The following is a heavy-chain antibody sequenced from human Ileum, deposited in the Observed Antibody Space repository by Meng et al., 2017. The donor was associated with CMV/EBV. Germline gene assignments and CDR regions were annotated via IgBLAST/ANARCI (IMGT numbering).Heavy chain of an antibody. V-gene: IGHV4-30-4*08. J-gene: IGHJ1*01. Sequence: LRLSCTVSGDSITIGNYFYNWIRQSPGKGLEWIGYISHNGDTYLNPSVGDRFSMSVDTSKNQFSLKLNSVTAVDTAVYYCATGRILYGSEYWGQGTLVTVSS. CDR1: GDSITIGNYF. CDR3: ATGRILYGSEY. CDR2: ISHNGDT. D-gene: IGHD3-10*01.